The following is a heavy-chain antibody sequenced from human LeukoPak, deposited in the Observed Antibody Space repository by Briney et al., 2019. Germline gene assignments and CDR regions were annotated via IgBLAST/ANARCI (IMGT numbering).Heavy chain of an antibody. CDR1: GFTFSSYW. V-gene: IGHV3-23*01. J-gene: IGHJ3*02. D-gene: IGHD3-22*01. CDR3: ANPAIYYDSSGYYQDDAFDI. Sequence: GGSLRLSCAASGFTFSSYWMHWVRQAPGKGLEWVSAISGSGGSTYYADSVKGRFTISRDNSKNTLYLQMNSLRAEDTAVYYCANPAIYYDSSGYYQDDAFDIWGQGTMVTVSS. CDR2: ISGSGGST.